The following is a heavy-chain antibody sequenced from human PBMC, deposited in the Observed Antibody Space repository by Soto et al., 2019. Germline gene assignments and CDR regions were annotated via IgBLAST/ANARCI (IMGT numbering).Heavy chain of an antibody. D-gene: IGHD2-2*01. CDR3: ASVPRYSSDMVEVPAVMYEEWFDP. V-gene: IGHV1-3*01. CDR2: IHAGDGKT. Sequence: QVQLVQSGAEVKKPGASVKISCKSSGYSFMNYAMHWVRQAPGQGLEWMGWIHAGDGKTKYAQRLQGRVTITRDTAASTVYMELSSLRSEDTAVYYCASVPRYSSDMVEVPAVMYEEWFDPWGQGTLVTVSS. CDR1: GYSFMNYA. J-gene: IGHJ5*02.